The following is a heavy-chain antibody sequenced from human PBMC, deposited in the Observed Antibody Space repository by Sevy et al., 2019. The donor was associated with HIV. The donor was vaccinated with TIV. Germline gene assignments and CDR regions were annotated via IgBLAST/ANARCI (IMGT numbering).Heavy chain of an antibody. CDR3: VRGNNLGELGYWFDP. CDR1: GFTFSSYD. D-gene: IGHD3-10*01. J-gene: IGHJ5*02. Sequence: GGSLRLSCAASGFTFSSYDMHWVRQVTGQGLEWVSGIGIAGDTYYPGSVKGRFTISRENASNSLDLQMNSLRAADTAVYYCVRGNNLGELGYWFDPWGQGTLVTVSS. CDR2: IGIAGDT. V-gene: IGHV3-13*01.